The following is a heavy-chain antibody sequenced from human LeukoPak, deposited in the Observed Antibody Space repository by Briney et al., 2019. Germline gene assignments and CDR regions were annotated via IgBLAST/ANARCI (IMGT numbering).Heavy chain of an antibody. D-gene: IGHD6-13*01. CDR1: GGTFSSYA. CDR2: IIPILGIA. V-gene: IGHV1-69*04. J-gene: IGHJ1*01. CDR3: ARVPRSLNIAAAGTGYFQH. Sequence: SVKVSCKASGGTFSSYAISWVRQAPGQGLEWMGRIIPILGIANYAQKFQGRVTITADKSTSTAHMELSSLRSEDTAVYYCARVPRSLNIAAAGTGYFQHWGQGTLVTVSS.